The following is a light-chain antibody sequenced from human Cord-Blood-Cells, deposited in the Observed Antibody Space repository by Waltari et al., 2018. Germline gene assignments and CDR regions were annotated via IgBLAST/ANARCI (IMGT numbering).Light chain of an antibody. CDR2: GKN. CDR1: SLRSYY. Sequence: SSELTQDPAVSVALGQTVRITCQGDSLRSYYASWYQQKPGQAPVLVIYGKNNRPPGIPDRFAGSSSGNTASLTIPGAQAEDEADYYFNSRDSSGNHYVFGTGTKVTVL. J-gene: IGLJ1*01. V-gene: IGLV3-19*01. CDR3: NSRDSSGNHYV.